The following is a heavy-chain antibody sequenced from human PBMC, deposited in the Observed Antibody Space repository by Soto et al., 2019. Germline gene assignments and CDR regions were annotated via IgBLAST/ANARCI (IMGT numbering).Heavy chain of an antibody. D-gene: IGHD3-9*01. J-gene: IGHJ4*02. CDR2: ITDNGSNK. CDR3: ARGEGPILTGYYTDY. Sequence: GGSLRLSCAASGFTFSSYAMSWVRQAPGKGLEWVAVITDNGSNKYYADSVKGRFTISRDNSKNTLYLQMNSLRAEDTAVYYCARGEGPILTGYYTDYWGQGTLVTVPS. V-gene: IGHV3-30-3*01. CDR1: GFTFSSYA.